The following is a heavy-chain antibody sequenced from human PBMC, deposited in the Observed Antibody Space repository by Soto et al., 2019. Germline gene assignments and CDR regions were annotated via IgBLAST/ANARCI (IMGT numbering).Heavy chain of an antibody. V-gene: IGHV4-59*08. D-gene: IGHD6-6*01. J-gene: IGHJ4*02. CDR2: IYYSGST. CDR1: GGCISSFY. Sequence: SETLSLTCTVSGGCISSFYWSWIRQPPGKGLEWVGYIYYSGSTNYNPSLRSRVTISVDTSKNQFSLELRSVTAADTAVYYCARHRDQRYSSSPFDYWGQGTLVTVSS. CDR3: ARHRDQRYSSSPFDY.